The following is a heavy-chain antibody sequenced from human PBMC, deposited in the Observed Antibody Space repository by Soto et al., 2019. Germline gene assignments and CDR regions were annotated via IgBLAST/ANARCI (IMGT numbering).Heavy chain of an antibody. CDR3: ARVHSSSWKNWFDP. CDR1: GGTFSSYA. CDR2: IIPNSGGT. D-gene: IGHD6-13*01. J-gene: IGHJ5*02. Sequence: ASVKVSCKASGGTFSSYAISWVRQAPGQGLEWMGGIIPNSGGTNYAQKFQGWVTMTRDTSISTAYMELSRLRSDDTAAYYCARVHSSSWKNWFDPWGQGTLVTVSS. V-gene: IGHV1-2*04.